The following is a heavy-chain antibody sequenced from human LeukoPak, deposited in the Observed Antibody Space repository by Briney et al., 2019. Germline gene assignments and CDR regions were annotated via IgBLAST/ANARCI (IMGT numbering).Heavy chain of an antibody. J-gene: IGHJ4*02. CDR3: ARGGGNYYMDYFDY. Sequence: ASVKVSCKASGYTFTSYGISWVRQAPGQGLEWMGWISGYNGNTNYAQKLQGRVTVTTDTSTSTAYMELRSLRSDDTAVYYRARGGGNYYMDYFDYWGQGTLVTVSS. V-gene: IGHV1-18*01. CDR1: GYTFTSYG. CDR2: ISGYNGNT. D-gene: IGHD1-26*01.